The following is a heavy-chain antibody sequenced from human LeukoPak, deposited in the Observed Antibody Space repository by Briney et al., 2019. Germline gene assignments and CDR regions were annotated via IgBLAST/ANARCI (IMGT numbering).Heavy chain of an antibody. Sequence: PSETLSLTCAVYGGSFSGYYWSWIRQPPGKGLEWIGEINHSGSTNYNPSLKSRVTISVDTSKNQFSLKLSSVTAADTAVYYCARDRGRMTTVTNRRYNWFDPWGQGTLVTVSS. CDR2: INHSGST. CDR3: ARDRGRMTTVTNRRYNWFDP. V-gene: IGHV4-34*01. CDR1: GGSFSGYY. D-gene: IGHD4-11*01. J-gene: IGHJ5*02.